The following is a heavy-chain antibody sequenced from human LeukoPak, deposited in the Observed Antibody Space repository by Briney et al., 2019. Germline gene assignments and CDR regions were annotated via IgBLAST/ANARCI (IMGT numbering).Heavy chain of an antibody. CDR1: GFTFSSYG. D-gene: IGHD6-19*01. CDR2: ISYDGSNK. J-gene: IGHJ4*02. CDR3: AKEYGWAVAVYYFDY. V-gene: IGHV3-30*18. Sequence: GRSLRLSCAASGFTFSSYGMHWVRQAPGKGLEWVAVISYDGSNKYYADSVKGRFTISRDNSKNTLYLQMNSLRAEDTAVYYCAKEYGWAVAVYYFDYWGQGTLVTVSS.